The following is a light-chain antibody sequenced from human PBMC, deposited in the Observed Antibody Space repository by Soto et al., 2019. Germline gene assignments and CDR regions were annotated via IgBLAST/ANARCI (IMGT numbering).Light chain of an antibody. Sequence: QSALTQPPSASGSPGQSVTISCTGTSSDVGGYNYVSWYQQHPGKAPKLMIYEVSKRPSGVPDRFSGSKSGNTASLTVSGLQAEDEADYYCNSYAGSNNGVFGGGTKPTVL. V-gene: IGLV2-8*01. CDR2: EVS. CDR3: NSYAGSNNGV. J-gene: IGLJ3*02. CDR1: SSDVGGYNY.